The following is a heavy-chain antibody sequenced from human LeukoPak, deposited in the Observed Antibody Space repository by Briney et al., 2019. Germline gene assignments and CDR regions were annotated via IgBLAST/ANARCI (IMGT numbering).Heavy chain of an antibody. Sequence: PSETLSLTCTVSGGSISSYYWSWIRQPPGKGLEWIGYIYYSGSTYYNPSLKSRVTISVDTSKNQFSLRLSSVTAADTAVYYCARRGKWLVRDAFDIWGQGTMVTVSS. J-gene: IGHJ3*02. CDR3: ARRGKWLVRDAFDI. D-gene: IGHD6-19*01. CDR1: GGSISSYY. V-gene: IGHV4-59*04. CDR2: IYYSGST.